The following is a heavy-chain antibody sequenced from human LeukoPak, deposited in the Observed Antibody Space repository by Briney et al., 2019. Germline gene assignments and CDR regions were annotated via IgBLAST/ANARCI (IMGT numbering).Heavy chain of an antibody. Sequence: GGSLRLSCAASGFTFDDYGMSWVRQAPGKGLEWVSGINWNGGSTGYADSVKGRFTISRDNAKNSLYLQMNSLRAEDTALYYCARADSSGYYYAFDIWGQVTMVTVPS. CDR1: GFTFDDYG. CDR3: ARADSSGYYYAFDI. D-gene: IGHD3-22*01. CDR2: INWNGGST. J-gene: IGHJ3*02. V-gene: IGHV3-20*04.